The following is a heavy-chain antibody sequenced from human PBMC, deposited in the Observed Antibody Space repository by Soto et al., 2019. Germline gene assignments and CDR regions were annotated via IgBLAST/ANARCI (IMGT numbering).Heavy chain of an antibody. CDR3: ARGWRCSGGSCYSSFAGYFAY. V-gene: IGHV1-69*13. D-gene: IGHD2-15*01. Sequence: SVEVSCKASGGTFSSYAISWVRQAPGEGLEWMGGIIPIFGTANYAQKFQGRVTITADESTSTAYMELSSLRSEDTAVYYCARGWRCSGGSCYSSFAGYFAYWGQGTLLTVYS. CDR1: GGTFSSYA. CDR2: IIPIFGTA. J-gene: IGHJ4*02.